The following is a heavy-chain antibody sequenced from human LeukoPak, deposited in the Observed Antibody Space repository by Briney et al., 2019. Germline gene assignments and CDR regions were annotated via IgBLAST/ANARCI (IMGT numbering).Heavy chain of an antibody. CDR2: ISGSGGST. V-gene: IGHV3-23*01. D-gene: IGHD2-2*01. CDR3: AKDLRHIVVVPAAIGY. CDR1: GFTFSSYA. Sequence: PGGPLRLSCAASGFTFSSYAMSWVRQAPGMGLEWVSAISGSGGSTYYADSVKGRFTISRDNSKNTLYLQMNSLRAEDTAVYYCAKDLRHIVVVPAAIGYWGQGTLVTVSS. J-gene: IGHJ4*02.